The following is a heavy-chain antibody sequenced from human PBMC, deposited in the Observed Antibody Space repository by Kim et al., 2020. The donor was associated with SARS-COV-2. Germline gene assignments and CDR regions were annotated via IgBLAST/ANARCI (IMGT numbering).Heavy chain of an antibody. CDR3: ASSWMTTVTTRYYYYYYGMDV. CDR2: INPSGGST. D-gene: IGHD4-17*01. CDR1: GYTFTSYY. Sequence: ASVKVSCKASGYTFTSYYMHWVRQAPGQGLEWMGIINPSGGSTSYAQKFQGRVTMTRDTSTSTVYMELSSLRSEDTAVYYCASSWMTTVTTRYYYYYYGMDVWGQGTTVTVSS. V-gene: IGHV1-46*01. J-gene: IGHJ6*02.